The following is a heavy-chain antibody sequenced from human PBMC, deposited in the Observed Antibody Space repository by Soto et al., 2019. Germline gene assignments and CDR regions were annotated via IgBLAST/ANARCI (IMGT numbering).Heavy chain of an antibody. V-gene: IGHV3-9*01. CDR2: ISWNSGNI. J-gene: IGHJ4*02. CDR3: VRSKGGYSYGTPFDY. D-gene: IGHD5-18*01. CDR1: GFTFDDYA. Sequence: EVQLEESGGALVQPGRSLRLSCAASGFTFDDYAMYWVRQVLGKGLEWVSSISWNSGNIGYADSVKGRFTTSRDNAEYSLYLQRNSLRPEDTALYYCVRSKGGYSYGTPFDYWGQGTLVTVSS.